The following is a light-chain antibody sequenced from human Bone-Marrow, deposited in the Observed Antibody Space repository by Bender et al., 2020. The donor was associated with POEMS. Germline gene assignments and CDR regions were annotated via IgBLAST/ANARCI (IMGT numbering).Light chain of an antibody. CDR2: DVS. V-gene: IGLV2-14*03. CDR1: SSDVGGYNY. J-gene: IGLJ2*01. Sequence: QSALTQPRSVSGSPGQSVTISCTGTSSDVGGYNYVSWYQQYPGKAPKLMISDVSNRPSGFSNRFSGSKSGNTASLTISGLQPEDESTYYCASYTSSNTLIFGGGTTVTVL. CDR3: ASYTSSNTLI.